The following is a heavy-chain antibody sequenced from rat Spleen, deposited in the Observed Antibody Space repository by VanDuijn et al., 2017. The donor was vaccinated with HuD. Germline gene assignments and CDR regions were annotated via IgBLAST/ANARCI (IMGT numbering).Heavy chain of an antibody. Sequence: EVQLVESGGGLVQPGRSLKLSCAASGFTFSDYGMAWVRQAPTKGLEWVATISYGDSSGHSATYYRDSVKGRFTISRDNAKSTLSLQVDSLRSEDTATYYCAKEGDGGYSSYPNWFAYWGQGTLVTVSS. J-gene: IGHJ3*01. D-gene: IGHD1-8*01. CDR2: ISYGDSSGHSAT. V-gene: IGHV5-29*01. CDR1: GFTFSDYG. CDR3: AKEGDGGYSSYPNWFAY.